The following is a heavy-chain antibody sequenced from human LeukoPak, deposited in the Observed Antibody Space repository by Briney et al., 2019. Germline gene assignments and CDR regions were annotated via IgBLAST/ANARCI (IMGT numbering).Heavy chain of an antibody. D-gene: IGHD5-12*01. CDR2: INTKTGNP. J-gene: IGHJ6*02. Sequence: ASVKVSCKASGYTFTRDAMNWVRQAPGRGPEWMGWINTKTGNPTYGQGFTGRFVFSLDTSVSTAYLQISSLKAEDTAVYYCARGGGNGLVWGQGTTVTVSS. CDR3: ARGGGNGLV. V-gene: IGHV7-4-1*02. CDR1: GYTFTRDA.